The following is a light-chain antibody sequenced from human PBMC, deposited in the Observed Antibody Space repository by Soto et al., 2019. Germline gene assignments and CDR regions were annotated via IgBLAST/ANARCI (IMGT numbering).Light chain of an antibody. Sequence: DIQMTQSPSSLSASVGDRVTITCRASQGISNYLAWYQQKPGRVPKLLIYAASTLQSGVPSRFSGSGSGTDFTLTISSLQPEDVAIYYCQKYNSAPPFTFGHGKKVDIK. CDR1: QGISNY. CDR3: QKYNSAPPFT. CDR2: AAS. V-gene: IGKV1-27*01. J-gene: IGKJ3*01.